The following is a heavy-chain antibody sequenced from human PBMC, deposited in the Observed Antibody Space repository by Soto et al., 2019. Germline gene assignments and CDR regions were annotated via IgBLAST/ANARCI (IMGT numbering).Heavy chain of an antibody. Sequence: PSETLSLTCTVSGGSISSSSYYWGWIRQPPGKGLEWIGSIYYSGSTYYNPSLKSRVTISVDTSKNQFSLKLSSVTAADTAVYYCARRDSIAAQDYWGQGTLVTVSS. CDR3: ARRDSIAAQDY. J-gene: IGHJ4*02. D-gene: IGHD6-13*01. V-gene: IGHV4-39*01. CDR2: IYYSGST. CDR1: GGSISSSSYY.